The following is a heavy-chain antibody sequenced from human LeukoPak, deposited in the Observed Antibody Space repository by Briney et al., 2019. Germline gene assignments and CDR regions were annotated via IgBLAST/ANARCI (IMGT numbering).Heavy chain of an antibody. V-gene: IGHV3-49*03. CDR3: TRETDYGDYGIDY. Sequence: GGSLRLSCTASGFTFGDYAMSWFRQAPGKGLEWVGFIRSKAYGGTTEYAASVKGRFTISRDDSKSIAYLQMNSLKTEDTAAYYCTRETDYGDYGIDYWGQGTLVTVSS. D-gene: IGHD4-17*01. CDR2: IRSKAYGGTT. J-gene: IGHJ4*02. CDR1: GFTFGDYA.